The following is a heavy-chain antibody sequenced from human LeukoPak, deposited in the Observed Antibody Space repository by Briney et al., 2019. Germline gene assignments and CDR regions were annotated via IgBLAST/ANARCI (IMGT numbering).Heavy chain of an antibody. Sequence: GSVKVSCKASGYTFTGYYMHWVRQAPGQGLEWMGWINPNSGGTNYAQKFQGRVTMTRDTSISTAYMELSRLRSDDTAVYYCASIRYSSGWYSGRSVFDYWGQGTLVTVSS. J-gene: IGHJ4*02. V-gene: IGHV1-2*02. CDR3: ASIRYSSGWYSGRSVFDY. CDR2: INPNSGGT. D-gene: IGHD6-19*01. CDR1: GYTFTGYY.